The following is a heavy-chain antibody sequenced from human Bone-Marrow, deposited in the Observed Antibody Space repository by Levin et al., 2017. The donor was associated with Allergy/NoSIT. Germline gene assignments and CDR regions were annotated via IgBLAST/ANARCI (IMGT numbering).Heavy chain of an antibody. Sequence: SVKVSCKASGATFSSFTISWVRQAPGQGLELMGRIIPLLGITNYAQKFQGRVTITADKATSTAYLGLSSLRSDDTAVYYCARQLGCSSTSWHPCAMDVWGQGTTVTVSS. CDR3: ARQLGCSSTSWHPCAMDV. D-gene: IGHD2-2*01. J-gene: IGHJ6*02. CDR2: IIPLLGIT. V-gene: IGHV1-69*02. CDR1: GATFSSFT.